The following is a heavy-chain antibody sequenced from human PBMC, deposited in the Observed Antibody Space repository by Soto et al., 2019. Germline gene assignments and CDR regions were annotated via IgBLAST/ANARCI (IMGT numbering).Heavy chain of an antibody. CDR1: GDSVSSNSAA. CDR3: AREXGQYSSSWDYYYYGMDV. CDR2: TYYRSKWYN. D-gene: IGHD6-13*01. Sequence: PSQTLSLTCAISGDSVSSNSAAWNWIRQSPSRGLEWLGRTYYRSKWYNDYAVSVKSRITINPDTSKNQFSLQLNSVTPEDTAVYYCAREXGQYSSSWDYYYYGMDVWGQGTTVTVSS. V-gene: IGHV6-1*01. J-gene: IGHJ6*02.